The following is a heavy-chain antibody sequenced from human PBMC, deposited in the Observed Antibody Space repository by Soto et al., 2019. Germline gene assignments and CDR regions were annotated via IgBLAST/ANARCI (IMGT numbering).Heavy chain of an antibody. CDR3: AIETTDYGDYVLDFQH. D-gene: IGHD4-17*01. V-gene: IGHV1-69*02. J-gene: IGHJ1*01. CDR2: IIPILGIA. Sequence: GASVKVSCKASGGTFGSYTISWVRQAPGQGLEWMGRIIPILGIANYAQKFQGRVTITADKSTSTAYMELSSLRSEDTAVYYCAIETTDYGDYVLDFQHWGQGTLVTVSS. CDR1: GGTFGSYT.